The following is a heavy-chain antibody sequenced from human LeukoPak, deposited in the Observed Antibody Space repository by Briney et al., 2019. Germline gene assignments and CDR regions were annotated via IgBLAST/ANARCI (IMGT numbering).Heavy chain of an antibody. J-gene: IGHJ4*02. V-gene: IGHV3-48*03. D-gene: IGHD4-17*01. CDR3: ARDPPYGDYFDY. Sequence: GGSLRLSCAASGFTLSSYEMNWVRQAPGKGLEWVSYISSSGSTIYYADSVKGRFTISRDNAKNSLYLQMNSLRAEDTAVYYCARDPPYGDYFDYWGQGTLVTVSS. CDR2: ISSSGSTI. CDR1: GFTLSSYE.